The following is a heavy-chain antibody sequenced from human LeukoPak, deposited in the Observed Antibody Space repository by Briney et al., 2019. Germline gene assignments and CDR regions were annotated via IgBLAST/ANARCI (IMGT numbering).Heavy chain of an antibody. V-gene: IGHV4-4*07. CDR1: GGSISSYY. J-gene: IGHJ5*02. Sequence: SETLSLTCTVSGGSISSYYWSWTRQPAGKGLEWIGRIYTSESTNYNPSLKSRVTMSVETSKNQFSLKLSSVIAADTAVQYCARRDMGGSRYRGDWSDPTGQGTLVTVSS. D-gene: IGHD6-13*01. CDR2: IYTSEST. CDR3: ARRDMGGSRYRGDWSDP.